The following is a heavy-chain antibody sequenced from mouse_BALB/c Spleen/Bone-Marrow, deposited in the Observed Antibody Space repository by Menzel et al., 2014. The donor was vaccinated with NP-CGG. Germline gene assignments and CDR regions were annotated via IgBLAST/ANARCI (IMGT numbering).Heavy chain of an antibody. D-gene: IGHD1-2*01. CDR1: GFTFSSYV. V-gene: IGHV5-9-1*01. CDR3: ARRGENSLLRPRYFDV. J-gene: IGHJ1*01. CDR2: ISSGGTYT. Sequence: EVKLMESGGGLVKPGGSLVFSCAASGFTFSSYVMSWVRQTPAKRLEWVATISSGGTYTYYPDSVKGRFTISRDNAKNTLYLQMSSLRSEDTAMYYCARRGENSLLRPRYFDVWGAGTTVTVSS.